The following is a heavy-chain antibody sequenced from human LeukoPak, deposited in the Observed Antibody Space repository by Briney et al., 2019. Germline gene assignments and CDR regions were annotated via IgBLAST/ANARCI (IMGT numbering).Heavy chain of an antibody. D-gene: IGHD6-19*01. CDR1: GGTFSSYA. Sequence: ASVKVSCKASGGTFSSYAISWVRQAPGQGLEWMGRTTPILGIANYAQKFQGRVTITADKSTSTAYMELSSLRSEDTAVYYCARGGIAVAGSFFDYWGQGTLVTVSS. V-gene: IGHV1-69*04. J-gene: IGHJ4*02. CDR3: ARGGIAVAGSFFDY. CDR2: TTPILGIA.